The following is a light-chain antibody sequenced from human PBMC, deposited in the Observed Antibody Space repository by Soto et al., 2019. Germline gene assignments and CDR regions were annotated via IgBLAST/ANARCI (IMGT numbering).Light chain of an antibody. Sequence: QPALNQRASVSGSPGQSITISCTGTSSDVGNYNLVSWYQQHPGKAPKLMIYDVSKRPSGVSNRFSGSKSGNTASLTISGLQADDEADYYCCSYAGDSYVFGTGTKVTVL. CDR3: CSYAGDSYV. V-gene: IGLV2-23*02. J-gene: IGLJ1*01. CDR2: DVS. CDR1: SSDVGNYNL.